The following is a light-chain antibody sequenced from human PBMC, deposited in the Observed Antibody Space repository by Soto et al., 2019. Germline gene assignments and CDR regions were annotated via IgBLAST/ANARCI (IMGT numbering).Light chain of an antibody. Sequence: EIVMTQSPATLSVSPGERATLSCRASQSVSSSLAWYQQKPGQAPRLLIYGASTRATGIPARFSGSGSGTEFTLNISSLQSEDFEVYYCQQYSRWPPETFGQGPKVEIK. CDR2: GAS. J-gene: IGKJ1*01. V-gene: IGKV3-15*01. CDR3: QQYSRWPPET. CDR1: QSVSSS.